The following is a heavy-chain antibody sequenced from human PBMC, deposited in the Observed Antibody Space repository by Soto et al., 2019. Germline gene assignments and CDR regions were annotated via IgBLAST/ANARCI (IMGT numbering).Heavy chain of an antibody. CDR3: LKGGRTTVTEFDC. D-gene: IGHD4-4*01. V-gene: IGHV3-64D*06. CDR1: GFTFDSYS. J-gene: IGHJ4*02. CDR2: ISANGDTT. Sequence: LRLSCSASGFTFDSYSMHWVRQAPGKGLEFVSGISANGDTTHYAESMKGRFTISRDNYRNTLYLQMSSLRPEDTAIYYCLKGGRTTVTEFDCWGQGTLVTVSS.